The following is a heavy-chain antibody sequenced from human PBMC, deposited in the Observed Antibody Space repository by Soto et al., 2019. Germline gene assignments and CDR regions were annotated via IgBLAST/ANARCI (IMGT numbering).Heavy chain of an antibody. CDR1: GFTFSDYY. V-gene: IGHV3-11*01. CDR2: ISSSGSTI. J-gene: IGHJ6*03. Sequence: PGGSLRLSCAASGFTFSDYYMSWIRQAPGKGLEWVSYISSSGSTIYYADSVKGRFTISRDNAKKSLYLQMNSLRAEDTAVYYCARAPTASYYYMDVWGKGTTVTVSS. CDR3: ARAPTASYYYMDV.